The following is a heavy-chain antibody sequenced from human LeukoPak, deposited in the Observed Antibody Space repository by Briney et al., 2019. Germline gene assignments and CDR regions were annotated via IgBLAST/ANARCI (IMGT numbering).Heavy chain of an antibody. J-gene: IGHJ3*02. D-gene: IGHD3-10*01. CDR2: IYYSGST. CDR1: GGSVSSGTYY. V-gene: IGHV4-61*01. CDR3: ARVEWFGELSPFDI. Sequence: PSETLSLTCTVSGGSVSSGTYYWSWLRQPPGEGLEWIGYIYYSGSTNYNSSLKSRVTISVDTSKNQFSLKLSSVTAADTAVYYCARVEWFGELSPFDIWGQGTMVTVSS.